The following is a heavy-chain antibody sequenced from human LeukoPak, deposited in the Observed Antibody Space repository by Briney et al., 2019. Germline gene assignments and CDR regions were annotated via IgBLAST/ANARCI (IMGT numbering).Heavy chain of an antibody. CDR1: GYTFTSYD. CDR2: MNPNSGNT. CDR3: ARGYCSGGSCYYWRVYYYYGMDV. J-gene: IGHJ6*02. V-gene: IGHV1-8*01. D-gene: IGHD2-15*01. Sequence: ASVKVSCKASGYTFTSYDINWVRQATGQGLEWMGWMNPNSGNTGYAQKFQGRVTMTRNTSISTAYMELSSLRSEDTAVYYCARGYCSGGSCYYWRVYYYYGMDVWGQGTTVTVSS.